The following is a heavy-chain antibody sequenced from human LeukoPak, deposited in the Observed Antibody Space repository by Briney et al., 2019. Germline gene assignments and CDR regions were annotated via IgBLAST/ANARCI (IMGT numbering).Heavy chain of an antibody. Sequence: SETLSLTCAVYGGSFGGYYWSWIRQPPGKGLEWIGEINHSGSTNYNPSLKSRVTISVDTSKNQFSLKLSSVTAADTAVYYCARVEISRFDPWGQGTLVTVSS. CDR2: INHSGST. V-gene: IGHV4-34*01. J-gene: IGHJ5*02. CDR1: GGSFGGYY. CDR3: ARVEISRFDP. D-gene: IGHD2-15*01.